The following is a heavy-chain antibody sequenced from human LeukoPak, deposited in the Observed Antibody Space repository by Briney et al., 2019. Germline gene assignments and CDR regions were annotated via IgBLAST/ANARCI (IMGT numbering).Heavy chain of an antibody. Sequence: SETLSLTCTVSGGSISSSSYYWGWIRQPPGKGLEWIGSIYYSGSTYYNPSLKSRVTISVDTSKNQFSLKLSPVTAADTAAYYCARLFGYSYGYNDYWGQGTLVTVSS. J-gene: IGHJ4*02. CDR3: ARLFGYSYGYNDY. CDR2: IYYSGST. CDR1: GGSISSSSYY. V-gene: IGHV4-39*01. D-gene: IGHD5-18*01.